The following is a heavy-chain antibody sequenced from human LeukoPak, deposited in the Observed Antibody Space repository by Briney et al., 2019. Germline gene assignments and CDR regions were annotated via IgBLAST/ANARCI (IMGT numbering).Heavy chain of an antibody. V-gene: IGHV4-59*01. Sequence: SETLSLTCTVSGGSISIYYWSWIRQPPGKGLEWIGYIYYSGSTNYNPSLKSRVTISVDTSKNQFSLKLSSVTAADTAVYYCARAMKQFRDDAFDIWGQGTMVTVSS. D-gene: IGHD3-10*01. J-gene: IGHJ3*02. CDR3: ARAMKQFRDDAFDI. CDR1: GGSISIYY. CDR2: IYYSGST.